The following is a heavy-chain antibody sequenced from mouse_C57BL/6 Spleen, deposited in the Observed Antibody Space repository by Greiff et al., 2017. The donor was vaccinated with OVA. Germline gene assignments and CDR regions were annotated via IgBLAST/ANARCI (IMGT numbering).Heavy chain of an antibody. CDR2: ISGGGGNT. J-gene: IGHJ4*01. V-gene: IGHV5-9*01. CDR3: ARQCDYGSSDCAMDY. D-gene: IGHD1-1*01. Sequence: EVMLVESGGGLVKPGGSLKLSCAASGFTFSSYTMSWVRQTPEKRLEWVATISGGGGNTYYPDSVKGRFTLSRDTAKNTLYLQMSSLRSEDTALYYCARQCDYGSSDCAMDYWGQGTSVTVSS. CDR1: GFTFSSYT.